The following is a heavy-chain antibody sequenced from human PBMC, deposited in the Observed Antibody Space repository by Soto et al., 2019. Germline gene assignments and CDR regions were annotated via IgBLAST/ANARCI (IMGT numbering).Heavy chain of an antibody. CDR2: MYPGDSDT. Sequence: GESLKISCRGSGYDFNTNWFGWVRQLPGRGLEWVGIMYPGDSDTRYNPSLQGHVTLSVDVTVSTAFLQWRSLETSDTGMYFCARLPRDCNKTSCYYADHWGQGTQVTVPQ. CDR3: ARLPRDCNKTSCYYADH. V-gene: IGHV5-51*01. D-gene: IGHD3-3*01. CDR1: GYDFNTNW. J-gene: IGHJ4*02.